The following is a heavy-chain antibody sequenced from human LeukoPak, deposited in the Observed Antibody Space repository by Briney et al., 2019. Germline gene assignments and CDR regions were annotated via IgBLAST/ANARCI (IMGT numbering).Heavy chain of an antibody. CDR2: INPNSGGT. V-gene: IGHV1-2*02. D-gene: IGHD2-8*01. Sequence: ASVKVSCKASRYTFTGYYMHRVRQAPGQGLEWMGWINPNSGGTNYAQKFQGRVTMTRDTSISTAYMELSRLRSDDTAVYYCARISYAGGPPRGMDVWGQGTTVTVSS. CDR3: ARISYAGGPPRGMDV. J-gene: IGHJ6*02. CDR1: RYTFTGYY.